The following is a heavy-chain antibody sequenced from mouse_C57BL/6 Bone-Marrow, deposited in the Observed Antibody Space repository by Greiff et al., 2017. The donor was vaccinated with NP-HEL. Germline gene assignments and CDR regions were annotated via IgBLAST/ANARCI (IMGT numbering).Heavy chain of an antibody. J-gene: IGHJ2*01. CDR3: TRDPATVRFDY. CDR1: GFTFSSYA. D-gene: IGHD1-1*01. Sequence: EVKLEESGEGLVKPGGSLKLSCAASGFTFSSYAMSWVRQTPEKRLEWVAYISSGGDYIYYADTVKGRFTISSDNARNTLYLQMSSLKSEDTAMYYCTRDPATVRFDYWGQGTTLTVSS. V-gene: IGHV5-9-1*02. CDR2: ISSGGDYI.